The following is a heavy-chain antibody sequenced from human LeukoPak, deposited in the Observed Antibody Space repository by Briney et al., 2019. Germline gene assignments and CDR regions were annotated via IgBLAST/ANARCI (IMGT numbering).Heavy chain of an antibody. CDR3: ARESSMVREYYFDY. CDR2: INHSGST. Sequence: SETLSLTCAVYGGSFSGYYWSWIRQPPGKGLEWIGEINHSGSTNYNPSLKSRVTISVDTSKNQFSLKLSSVTAADTAVYYCARESSMVREYYFDYWGQGTLVTVSS. D-gene: IGHD3-10*01. CDR1: GGSFSGYY. J-gene: IGHJ4*02. V-gene: IGHV4-34*01.